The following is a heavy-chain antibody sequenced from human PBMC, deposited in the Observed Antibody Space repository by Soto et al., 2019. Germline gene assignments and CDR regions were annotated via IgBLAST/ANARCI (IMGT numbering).Heavy chain of an antibody. CDR1: GFTFSSHA. CDR3: VISGYSSSWYHRFDY. CDR2: ISGGGGNI. J-gene: IGHJ4*02. D-gene: IGHD6-13*01. V-gene: IGHV3-23*01. Sequence: EVQMRESGGGSVQPGGSLRLSCAASGFTFSSHAIGWVRQAPGKGLEWVSIISGGGGNIYYADSVKGRFTISRDNSKNTLSLQMNRLRSEDTAAYYCVISGYSSSWYHRFDYWGQGTLLTVSS.